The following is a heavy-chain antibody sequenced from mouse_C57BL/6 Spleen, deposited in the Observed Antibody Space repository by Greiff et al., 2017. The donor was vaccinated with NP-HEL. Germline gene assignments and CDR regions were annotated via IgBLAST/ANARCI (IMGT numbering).Heavy chain of an antibody. Sequence: EVQLQQSGPELVKPGASVKIPCKASGYTFTDYNMDWVKQSHGKSLEWIGDINPNNGGTIYNQKFKGKATLTVDKSSSTAYMELRSLTSEDTAVYYCAREGLGYGSSYDWYFDVWGTGTTVTVSS. CDR3: AREGLGYGSSYDWYFDV. CDR2: INPNNGGT. V-gene: IGHV1-18*01. D-gene: IGHD1-1*01. CDR1: GYTFTDYN. J-gene: IGHJ1*03.